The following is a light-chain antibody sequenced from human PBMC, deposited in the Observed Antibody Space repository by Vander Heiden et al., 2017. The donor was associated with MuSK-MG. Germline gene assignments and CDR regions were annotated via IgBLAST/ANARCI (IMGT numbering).Light chain of an antibody. Sequence: DIQMTQSPSSLSAFVGDRVTVTCRASQSVSRYLNWYQQKPGKAPKLLVHATSSLQSGVPSRFSGSGSGRDFTLTIRGLQPEDLATYHCQQTDSTPYTFGQGTKLEL. CDR2: ATS. V-gene: IGKV1-39*01. J-gene: IGKJ2*01. CDR1: QSVSRY. CDR3: QQTDSTPYT.